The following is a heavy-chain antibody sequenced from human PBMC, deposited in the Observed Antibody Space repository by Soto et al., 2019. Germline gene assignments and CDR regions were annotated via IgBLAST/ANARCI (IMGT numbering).Heavy chain of an antibody. J-gene: IGHJ4*02. Sequence: QVQLVESGGGVVQPGRSLRLSCAASGFTFSSYGMHWVRQAPGKGLEWVAVIWYDGSNKYYADSVKGRFAISRDNSKNTLYLQMNSLRAEDTAVYYCARDQFSSGWYVDYWGQGTLVTVSS. D-gene: IGHD6-19*01. CDR2: IWYDGSNK. V-gene: IGHV3-33*01. CDR1: GFTFSSYG. CDR3: ARDQFSSGWYVDY.